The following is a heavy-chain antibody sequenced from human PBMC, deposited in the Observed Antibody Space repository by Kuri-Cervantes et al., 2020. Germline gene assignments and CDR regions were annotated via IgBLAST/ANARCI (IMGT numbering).Heavy chain of an antibody. CDR3: ASGMAVAGDFDY. CDR2: INSDGSST. D-gene: IGHD6-19*01. J-gene: IGHJ4*02. V-gene: IGHV3-74*01. CDR1: GFTFSNNW. Sequence: GESLKISCAASGFTFSNNWMHWVRQAPGKGLVWVSRINSDGSSTRYADSVKGRFTISRDNAKNTLYLQMNSLRAEDTAVYYCASGMAVAGDFDYWGQGTLVTVSS.